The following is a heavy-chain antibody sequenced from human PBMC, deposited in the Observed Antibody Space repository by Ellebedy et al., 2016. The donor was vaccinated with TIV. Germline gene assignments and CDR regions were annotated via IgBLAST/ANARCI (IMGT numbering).Heavy chain of an antibody. CDR2: IIPFFGTT. CDR3: AREQDGSSACFPS. D-gene: IGHD3-22*01. CDR1: GGTFSNLA. Sequence: AASVTVSCKASGGTFSNLAFSWVRQAPGHGLEWMGTIIPFFGTTNYAQTLQGRVAMTADESTSTVYMELSSLRYEDAAFYYCAREQDGSSACFPSWGQGTLVTVSS. V-gene: IGHV1-69*13. J-gene: IGHJ4*02.